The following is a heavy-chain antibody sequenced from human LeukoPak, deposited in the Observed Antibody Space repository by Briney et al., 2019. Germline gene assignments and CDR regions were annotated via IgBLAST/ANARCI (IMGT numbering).Heavy chain of an antibody. Sequence: SETLSLTCTVSGYSISSDYYWGWIRQPPGKGLEWIGSIHHSGRTYYNPSLKSRVTISVDTSKNQFSLKLSSVTAADTAVYYCATGGSLHYDSSGYLAPFDYWGQGTLVTVSS. V-gene: IGHV4-38-2*02. J-gene: IGHJ4*02. CDR1: GYSISSDYY. CDR2: IHHSGRT. D-gene: IGHD3-22*01. CDR3: ATGGSLHYDSSGYLAPFDY.